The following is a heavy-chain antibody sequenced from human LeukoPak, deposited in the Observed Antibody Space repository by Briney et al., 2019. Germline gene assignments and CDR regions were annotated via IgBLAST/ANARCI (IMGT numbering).Heavy chain of an antibody. CDR1: GGTFSSYA. V-gene: IGHV1-69*05. J-gene: IGHJ4*02. D-gene: IGHD6-19*01. CDR2: IIPIFGTA. Sequence: SVKVSCKASGGTFSSYAISWVRQAPGQGLEWMGGIIPIFGTANYAQKFQGRVTITTDESTSTAYMELSSLRSDDTAIYYCARALAYSSGSDYWGQGTLVTVSS. CDR3: ARALAYSSGSDY.